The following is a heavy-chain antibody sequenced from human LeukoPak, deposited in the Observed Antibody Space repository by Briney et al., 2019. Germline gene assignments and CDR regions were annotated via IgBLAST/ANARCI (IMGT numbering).Heavy chain of an antibody. Sequence: SETLSLTCTVSGGSFSSYYWSWIRQPPGKGLEWVGYIYYSGSTNYNPSLKRRVTILVHTSKNQFSLQLSSVTAADPAVYYCARLRPDDTIFGVFIGARLDYWGQGTLVTVSS. CDR1: GGSFSSYY. CDR2: IYYSGST. CDR3: ARLRPDDTIFGVFIGARLDY. D-gene: IGHD3-3*01. J-gene: IGHJ4*02. V-gene: IGHV4-59*08.